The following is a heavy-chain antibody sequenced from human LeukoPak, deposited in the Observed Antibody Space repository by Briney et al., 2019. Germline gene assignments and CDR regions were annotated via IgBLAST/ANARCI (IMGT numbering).Heavy chain of an antibody. CDR3: AKELASTTYGYYFDY. V-gene: IGHV3-23*01. J-gene: IGHJ4*02. CDR1: GFTFSSYS. Sequence: GESLSLPCTASGFTFSSYSMNWVRQPPGKGLEWVSGIGAGGTFTYYADFVKGRFTITTDNSSNTLFMQMISLRTAEKAVYYCAKELASTTYGYYFDYWGQGTLVTVSS. CDR2: IGAGGTFT. D-gene: IGHD4-17*01.